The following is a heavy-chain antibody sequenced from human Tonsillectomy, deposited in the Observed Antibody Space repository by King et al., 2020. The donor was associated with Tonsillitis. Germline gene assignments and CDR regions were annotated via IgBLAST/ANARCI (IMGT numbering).Heavy chain of an antibody. Sequence: ITLKESGPTLVKPTQTLTLTCTFSGFSLTTRGVGVGWIRQPPGKALEWLALIYWDDDKRYSPSLKSRLTATKDTSENQVVLTMTNMDPVDTATYYCAHPSPFVFFFDYWGQGTLVTVSS. CDR3: AHPSPFVFFFDY. D-gene: IGHD3-10*01. V-gene: IGHV2-5*02. CDR2: IYWDDDK. J-gene: IGHJ4*02. CDR1: GFSLTTRGVG.